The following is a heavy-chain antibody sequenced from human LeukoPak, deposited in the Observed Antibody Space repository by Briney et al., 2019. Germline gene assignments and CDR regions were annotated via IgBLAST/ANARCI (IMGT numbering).Heavy chain of an antibody. CDR1: GFTFDDYA. CDR3: AKDRNYDFWSGYPVH. D-gene: IGHD3-3*01. V-gene: IGHV3-43*02. J-gene: IGHJ4*02. Sequence: PGGSLRLSCAASGFTFDDYAMHWVRQAPGKGLEWVSLISGDGGSTYYADSVKGRFTISRDNSKNSLYLQMNSLRTEDTALYYCAKDRNYDFWSGYPVHWGQGTLDTVSS. CDR2: ISGDGGST.